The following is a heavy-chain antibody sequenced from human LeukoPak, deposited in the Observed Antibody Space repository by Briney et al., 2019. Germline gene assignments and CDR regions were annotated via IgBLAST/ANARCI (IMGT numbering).Heavy chain of an antibody. J-gene: IGHJ4*01. Sequence: PSETLSLTCAVYGGPFSGYYWSWIRQPPGKGLERIGEINHSGSTNYNPSLKSRVTISVDTSKNQFSLKLSSVTAADTAVYYCARAEETTYYYDSSGFYKFDYWGQGTMVTVSS. V-gene: IGHV4-34*01. CDR1: GGPFSGYY. CDR3: ARAEETTYYYDSSGFYKFDY. CDR2: INHSGST. D-gene: IGHD3-22*01.